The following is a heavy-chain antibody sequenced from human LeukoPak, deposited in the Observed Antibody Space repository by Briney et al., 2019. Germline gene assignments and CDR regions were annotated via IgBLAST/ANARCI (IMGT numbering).Heavy chain of an antibody. CDR3: AKRPPEWEPKMPDY. J-gene: IGHJ4*02. Sequence: PGGSLRLSCAASGFAFSNYWMHWVRQAPGKGLEWVSAISGSGGSTYYADSVKGRFTISRDNSKNTLYLQMNSLRAEDTAVYYCAKRPPEWEPKMPDYWGQGTLVTVSS. D-gene: IGHD1-26*01. CDR1: GFAFSNYW. V-gene: IGHV3-23*01. CDR2: ISGSGGST.